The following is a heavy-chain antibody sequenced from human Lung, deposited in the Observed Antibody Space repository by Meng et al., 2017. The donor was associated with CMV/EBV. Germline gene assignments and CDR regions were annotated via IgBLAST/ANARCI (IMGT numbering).Heavy chain of an antibody. CDR2: INQDGSQR. Sequence: GGSLRLSCAASGFHFSTYWMSWVRQAPGKALEWVANINQDGSQRNYVDSVKGRFTISRDNAKNSMYLQMNSLRVEDTAVYYCGRDMDVWGQGTTVNGAS. J-gene: IGHJ6*02. CDR3: GRDMDV. CDR1: GFHFSTYW. V-gene: IGHV3-7*01.